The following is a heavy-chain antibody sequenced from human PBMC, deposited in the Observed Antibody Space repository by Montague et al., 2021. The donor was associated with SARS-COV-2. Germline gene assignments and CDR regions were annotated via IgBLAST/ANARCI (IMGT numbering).Heavy chain of an antibody. J-gene: IGHJ4*02. Sequence: CAISGDSDWSNTAACNWIRQSPSGGLEWLGRRHYRSKWTSDYATSVEGRISIDPDTSKNQFFLHLRSVTPEDTGVYYCVRDTGSAQAGFDAWGQGTLVTVSS. CDR2: RHYRSKWTS. CDR1: GDSDWSNTAA. CDR3: VRDTGSAQAGFDA. V-gene: IGHV6-1*01. D-gene: IGHD4-17*01.